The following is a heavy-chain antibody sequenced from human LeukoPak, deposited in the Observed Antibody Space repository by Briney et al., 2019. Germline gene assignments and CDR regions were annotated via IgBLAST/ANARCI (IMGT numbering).Heavy chain of an antibody. CDR2: IYKSGST. J-gene: IGHJ6*04. CDR1: GESINPYY. V-gene: IGHV4-4*07. CDR3: ARSFLEYMDV. D-gene: IGHD1-1*01. Sequence: SETLSLTCTVSGESINPYYWNWIRQPAGKRLEWIGHIYKSGSTNYNPSLKSRVTMSLDTSKNQFSLKLRSVTAADTAVYFCARSFLEYMDVWGKGTTVTVSS.